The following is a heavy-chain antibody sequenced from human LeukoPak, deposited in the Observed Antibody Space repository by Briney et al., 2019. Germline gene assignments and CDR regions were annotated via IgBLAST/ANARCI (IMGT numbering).Heavy chain of an antibody. J-gene: IGHJ4*02. V-gene: IGHV3-23*01. Sequence: PGGSLRLSCAASGFSFSSYAMSWVRQAPGKGLEWVSGVSGSGGSTYYADSVKGRFTISRDNSKNTLYLQMNSLRAEDTAVYYCAKVLRYFGGRYFDYWGQGTQVTVSS. CDR1: GFSFSSYA. CDR3: AKVLRYFGGRYFDY. D-gene: IGHD3-9*01. CDR2: VSGSGGST.